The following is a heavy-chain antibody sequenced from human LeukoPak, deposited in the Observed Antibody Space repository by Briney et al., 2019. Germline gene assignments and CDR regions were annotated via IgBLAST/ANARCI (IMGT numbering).Heavy chain of an antibody. V-gene: IGHV3-53*01. Sequence: PGGSLRLSCAASGFTVSSNYMTWVRQAPGKGLEWVSDIYSGGTTYYADSVKGRFTISRDNSKNTLNLQMNSLRAEDTAVYYCARVRGLLSGMDVWGKGTTVTVSS. D-gene: IGHD3/OR15-3a*01. CDR2: IYSGGTT. CDR1: GFTVSSNY. CDR3: ARVRGLLSGMDV. J-gene: IGHJ6*04.